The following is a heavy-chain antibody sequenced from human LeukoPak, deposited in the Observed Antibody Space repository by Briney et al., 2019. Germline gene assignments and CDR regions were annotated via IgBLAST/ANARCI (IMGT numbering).Heavy chain of an antibody. CDR3: ARDRGAIFGVVDY. J-gene: IGHJ4*02. D-gene: IGHD3-3*01. V-gene: IGHV3-30-3*01. Sequence: GGFLRLSCAASGFTFSSYAFHWVRQAPGKGLEWVTVISYDASNIYYTDSVKGRFTISRDNSKNMVFLQVNSLRPEDTAVYYCARDRGAIFGVVDYWGQGTLVTVSS. CDR1: GFTFSSYA. CDR2: ISYDASNI.